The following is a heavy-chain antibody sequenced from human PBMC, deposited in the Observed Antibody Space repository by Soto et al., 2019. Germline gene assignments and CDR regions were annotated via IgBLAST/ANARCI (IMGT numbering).Heavy chain of an antibody. J-gene: IGHJ4*02. CDR3: VKSDYDFWSGYYTGMD. V-gene: IGHV1-3*01. D-gene: IGHD3-3*01. CDR2: INAGNGNT. CDR1: GCTLTSYA. Sequence: ASVKVSCKASGCTLTSYALHWVRQAPGQRLEWMGWINAGNGNTKYSQKFQGRVTITRETSASTAYMELSSLRAEDTAVYYCVKSDYDFWSGYYTGMDWGQGTLVTVSS.